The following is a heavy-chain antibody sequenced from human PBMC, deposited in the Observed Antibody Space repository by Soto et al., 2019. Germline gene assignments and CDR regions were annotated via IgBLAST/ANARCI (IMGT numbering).Heavy chain of an antibody. Sequence: PGGSLRLSCAASGFTFSIYAMTWVRQAPGKGLEWVSTIGGSGDDTSYADFVRGQFTISRDNSRNTLYLQMNRLRAEDTAVYYCAKDAPGSGWLSDYWGQGTLVTVSS. CDR3: AKDAPGSGWLSDY. J-gene: IGHJ4*02. D-gene: IGHD3-22*01. CDR2: IGGSGDDT. CDR1: GFTFSIYA. V-gene: IGHV3-23*01.